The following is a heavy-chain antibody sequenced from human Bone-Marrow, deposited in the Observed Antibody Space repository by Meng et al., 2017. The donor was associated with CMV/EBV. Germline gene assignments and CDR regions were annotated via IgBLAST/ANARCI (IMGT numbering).Heavy chain of an antibody. D-gene: IGHD2-2*01. CDR1: GYTFTGYY. J-gene: IGHJ6*02. Sequence: ASVKVSCKASGYTFTGYYMHWVRQAPGQGLEWMGWINPNSGGTNYAQKLQGRVTMTTDTSTSTAYMELRSLRSDDTAVYYCARGGIVVVPAANYYYYGMDVWGQGTTVTVSS. CDR3: ARGGIVVVPAANYYYYGMDV. CDR2: INPNSGGT. V-gene: IGHV1-2*02.